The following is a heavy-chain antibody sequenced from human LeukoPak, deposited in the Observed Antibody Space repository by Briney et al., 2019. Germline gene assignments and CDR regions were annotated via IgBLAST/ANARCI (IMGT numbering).Heavy chain of an antibody. CDR2: IYSGGST. CDR1: GFTVSSNY. CDR3: ARSIIAAAGIHFDY. J-gene: IGHJ4*02. D-gene: IGHD6-13*01. Sequence: GGSLRLSCAASGFTVSSNYMSWVRQAPGKGLEWVSVIYSGGSTYYADSVKGRFTISRDNSKNTLYLQMNSLRAEDTAVYYCARSIIAAAGIHFDYWGQGTLVTVSS. V-gene: IGHV3-53*01.